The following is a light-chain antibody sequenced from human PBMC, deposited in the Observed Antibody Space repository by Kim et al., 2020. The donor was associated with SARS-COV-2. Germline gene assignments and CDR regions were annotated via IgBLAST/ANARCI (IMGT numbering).Light chain of an antibody. CDR1: QAIRDD. CDR3: LQHNTYPFT. J-gene: IGKJ2*01. Sequence: SASVGDRVTITWRASQAIRDDLAWFQHKPGKAPTRLIYAASNLQSGVPSRFSGSGSGTEFTLTISSLQPEDFATYYCLQHNTYPFTFGQGTKLEI. CDR2: AAS. V-gene: IGKV1-17*01.